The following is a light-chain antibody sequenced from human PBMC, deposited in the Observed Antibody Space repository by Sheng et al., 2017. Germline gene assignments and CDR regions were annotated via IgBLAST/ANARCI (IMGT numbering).Light chain of an antibody. Sequence: DIQMTQSPSSLSASVGDRVTITCRASQSISNYLNWYQXKPGKAPKLLIYAASSLQSGVPSRFSGSGSGTDFTLTISSLQPEDFATYYCQQSYSTPVFGGGTKVDIK. CDR3: QQSYSTPV. V-gene: IGKV1-39*01. CDR2: AAS. J-gene: IGKJ4*01. CDR1: QSISNY.